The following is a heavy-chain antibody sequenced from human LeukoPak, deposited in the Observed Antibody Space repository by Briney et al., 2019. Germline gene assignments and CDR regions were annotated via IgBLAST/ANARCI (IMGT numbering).Heavy chain of an antibody. Sequence: SETLSLTCSVSGFSISGSSYLWDWIRQPPGKGLEWIGNIYHSGSTEYNLSLKSRATISVDTSKNQFSLKLNSVTAADTAVYNCARLRASGWYEDYWGQGTLVTVSS. J-gene: IGHJ4*02. CDR3: ARLRASGWYEDY. CDR2: IYHSGST. V-gene: IGHV4-39*01. CDR1: GFSISGSSYL. D-gene: IGHD6-19*01.